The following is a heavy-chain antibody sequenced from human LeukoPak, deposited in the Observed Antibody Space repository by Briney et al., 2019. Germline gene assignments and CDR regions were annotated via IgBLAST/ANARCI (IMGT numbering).Heavy chain of an antibody. CDR2: ISSSGSTI. Sequence: GGSLRLSCAASGFSLSSYSMSWIRQAPGKGLEWVSYISSSGSTIYYADSVKGRFTISRDNAKNSLYLQMNSLRAEDTAVYYCARDRDLYDYWGQGTLVTVSS. CDR1: GFSLSSYS. V-gene: IGHV3-11*01. J-gene: IGHJ4*02. CDR3: ARDRDLYDY.